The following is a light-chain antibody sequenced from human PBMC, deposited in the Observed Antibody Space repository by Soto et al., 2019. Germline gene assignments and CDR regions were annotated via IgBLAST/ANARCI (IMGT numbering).Light chain of an antibody. CDR3: SSYTSGSSHYV. Sequence: QSVLTQPASVSGSPGQSITISCTGTSSDIGGYKSVSWYQQHPGKAPKLIIYGVTNRPSGVSNRFSGSKSGNTASLTISGLQAEDEADYHCSSYTSGSSHYVFGTGTKVTVL. J-gene: IGLJ1*01. V-gene: IGLV2-14*03. CDR2: GVT. CDR1: SSDIGGYKS.